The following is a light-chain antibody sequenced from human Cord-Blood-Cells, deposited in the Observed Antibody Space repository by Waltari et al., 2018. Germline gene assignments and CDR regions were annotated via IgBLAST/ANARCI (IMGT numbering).Light chain of an antibody. J-gene: IGKJ1*01. V-gene: IGKV1-39*01. CDR2: AAS. CDR1: QSISSY. Sequence: DIQMTQSPSSLSASVGDRVTITCRASQSISSYLNWYQQKPWKAPKLLIYAASSLQSGVPSRFGGSGAGTDFTLTISSLQPEDFATYYCQQSYSTPWTFDQGP. CDR3: QQSYSTPWT.